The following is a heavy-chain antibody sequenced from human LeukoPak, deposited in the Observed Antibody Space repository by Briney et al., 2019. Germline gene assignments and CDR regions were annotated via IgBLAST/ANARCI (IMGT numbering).Heavy chain of an antibody. D-gene: IGHD2-8*01. J-gene: IGHJ4*02. V-gene: IGHV3-30*04. CDR1: GFPFSTYS. CDR2: MSSDGSND. CDR3: AREKYCTPTDCLHGRFYFNS. Sequence: QPGGSLRLSCAASGFPFSTYSMHWVRQAPGKGLEWVAVMSSDGSNDNYANSVKGRFTISRDNSKNALYLQMSTLRVEDTAVYYCAREKYCTPTDCLHGRFYFNSWGQGTPVTVSS.